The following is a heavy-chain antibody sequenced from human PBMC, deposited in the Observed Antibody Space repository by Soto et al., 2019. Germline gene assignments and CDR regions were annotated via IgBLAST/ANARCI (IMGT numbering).Heavy chain of an antibody. CDR3: TRLTPEDIVVVPAAADY. D-gene: IGHD2-2*01. Sequence: PGGSLRLSCAASGFTFSGSAMHWVRQASGKGLEWVGRIRSKANSYATAYAASVKGRFTIPRDDSKNTAYLQMNSLKTEDTAVYYCTRLTPEDIVVVPAAADYWGQGTLVTVSS. CDR1: GFTFSGSA. CDR2: IRSKANSYAT. J-gene: IGHJ4*02. V-gene: IGHV3-73*01.